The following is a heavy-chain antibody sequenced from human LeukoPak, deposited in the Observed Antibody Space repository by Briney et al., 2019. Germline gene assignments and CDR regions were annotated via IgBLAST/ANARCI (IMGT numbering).Heavy chain of an antibody. D-gene: IGHD3-10*01. Sequence: GGSLRLSCAASGFIFNTYTMNWVRQAPGKGLEWVSAISGGGGGTYYADFVKGRFTISRDNSKNTLYLQMNSLRAEDTAAYYCAKGTERYREVSSFDYWGQGTLVTVSS. CDR1: GFIFNTYT. J-gene: IGHJ4*02. V-gene: IGHV3-23*01. CDR3: AKGTERYREVSSFDY. CDR2: ISGGGGGT.